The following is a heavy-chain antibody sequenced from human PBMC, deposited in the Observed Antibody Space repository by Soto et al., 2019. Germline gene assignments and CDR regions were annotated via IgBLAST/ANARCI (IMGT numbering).Heavy chain of an antibody. CDR1: GGSISSYY. D-gene: IGHD1-26*01. Sequence: PSETLSLTCTVSGGSISSYYGSWIRQPAGKGLEWIGRIYTSGSTNYNPSLKSRVTMSVDTSKNQFSLKLSSVTAADTAVYYCARVPPALGGAYGRYYYYYGMDVWGQGTTVTVSS. V-gene: IGHV4-4*07. J-gene: IGHJ6*02. CDR2: IYTSGST. CDR3: ARVPPALGGAYGRYYYYYGMDV.